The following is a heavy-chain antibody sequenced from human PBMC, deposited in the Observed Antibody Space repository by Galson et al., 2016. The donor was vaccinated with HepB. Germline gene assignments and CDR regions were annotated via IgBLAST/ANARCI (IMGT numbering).Heavy chain of an antibody. CDR2: LHHGGTT. CDR3: ARHALLGAKDFHN. Sequence: SETLSLTCTVSGGPITNNYYWAWIRQSPGKGLEWIGSLHHGGTTYYNPSLMSRFTTSVDPSKNQFSLNLNSVTAADTAVYYCARHALLGAKDFHNWGQGTLVTVS. CDR1: GGPITNNYY. J-gene: IGHJ4*02. V-gene: IGHV4-39*01. D-gene: IGHD1-26*01.